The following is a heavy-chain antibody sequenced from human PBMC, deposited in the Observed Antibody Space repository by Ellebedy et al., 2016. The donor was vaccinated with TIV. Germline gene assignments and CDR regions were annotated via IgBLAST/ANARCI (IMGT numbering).Heavy chain of an antibody. J-gene: IGHJ4*02. CDR1: GASISSYY. CDR3: ARDRAGTTDSGYFDY. V-gene: IGHV4-4*07. CDR2: IYSSGSI. D-gene: IGHD1-7*01. Sequence: GSLRLXXTVSGASISSYYWSWIRQPAGKGLEWIGRIYSSGSINYNPSLKSRVTMSVDTSKNQFSLKLYSVTAADTAVYYCARDRAGTTDSGYFDYWGQGTLVTVSS.